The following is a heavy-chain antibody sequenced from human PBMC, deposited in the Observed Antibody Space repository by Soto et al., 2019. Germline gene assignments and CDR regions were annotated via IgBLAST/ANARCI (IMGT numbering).Heavy chain of an antibody. Sequence: ASVKVSCKASGYTFTSYGISWVRQAPGQGLEWMGWISAYNGNTNYAQKLQGRVTMTTDTSTSTAYMELRSLRSDDTAVYYCARDYVPQDSSYDAFDIWGQGTMVTVSS. CDR1: GYTFTSYG. CDR3: ARDYVPQDSSYDAFDI. V-gene: IGHV1-18*01. CDR2: ISAYNGNT. J-gene: IGHJ3*02. D-gene: IGHD6-6*01.